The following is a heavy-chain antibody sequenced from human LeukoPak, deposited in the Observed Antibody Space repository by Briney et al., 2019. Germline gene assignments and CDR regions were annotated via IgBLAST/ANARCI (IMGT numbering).Heavy chain of an antibody. V-gene: IGHV3-30*02. D-gene: IGHD5-18*01. CDR2: IRYDGSNK. J-gene: IGHJ3*02. CDR1: GFTFSSYG. Sequence: GGSLRLSCAASGFTFSSYGMHWVRQAPGKGLEWVAFIRYDGSNKYYADSEKGRFTISRDNSKNTLYLQMNSLRAEDTAVYYCAKVLGSGYRYGLWVAFDIWGQGTMVTVSS. CDR3: AKVLGSGYRYGLWVAFDI.